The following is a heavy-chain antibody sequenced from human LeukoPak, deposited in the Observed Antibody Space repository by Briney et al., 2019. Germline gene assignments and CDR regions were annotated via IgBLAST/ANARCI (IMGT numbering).Heavy chain of an antibody. CDR1: GFTVSSYA. D-gene: IGHD1-14*01. Sequence: GGSLRLSCAASGFTVSSYAMSWVRQAPGKGLEWVSTISNSGGATYYADSVKGRFTISRDDSENTLYLQMNSLRAEDTAVYYCAKATGYLLWGQGTLVTVSS. V-gene: IGHV3-23*01. CDR2: ISNSGGAT. J-gene: IGHJ4*02. CDR3: AKATGYLL.